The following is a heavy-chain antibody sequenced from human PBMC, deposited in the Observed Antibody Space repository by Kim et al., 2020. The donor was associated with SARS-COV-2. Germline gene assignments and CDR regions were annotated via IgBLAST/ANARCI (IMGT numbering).Heavy chain of an antibody. CDR2: ISYDGSNK. CDR3: AKDRGRVLRFLEWLPIDP. D-gene: IGHD3-3*01. CDR1: GFTFSSYG. V-gene: IGHV3-30*18. Sequence: GGSLRLSCAASGFTFSSYGMHWVRQAPGKGLEWVAVISYDGSNKYYADSVKGRFTISRDNSKNTLYLQMNSLRAEDTAVYYCAKDRGRVLRFLEWLPIDP. J-gene: IGHJ5*02.